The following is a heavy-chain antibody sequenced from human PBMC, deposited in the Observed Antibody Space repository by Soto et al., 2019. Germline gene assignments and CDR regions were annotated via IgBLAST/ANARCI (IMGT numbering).Heavy chain of an antibody. CDR3: ARSSGGNFGIIIEGTNWFAP. Sequence: APVEDSCKASGYTITSYDINCVRQAPGQGLEWMGVINPHGGSTAYAQKFKGRVTLTRDTSASTVYMEVSSLTSEDTAMYYCARSSGGNFGIIIEGTNWFAPWGQGTLVNVSA. V-gene: IGHV1-8*01. CDR1: GYTITSYD. D-gene: IGHD1-26*01. J-gene: IGHJ5*02. CDR2: INPHGGST.